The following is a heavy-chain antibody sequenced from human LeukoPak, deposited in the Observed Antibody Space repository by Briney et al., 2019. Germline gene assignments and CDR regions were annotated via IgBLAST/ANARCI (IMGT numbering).Heavy chain of an antibody. Sequence: SETLSLTCTVSGGSISSSSYYWGWIRQPPGKGLEWIGSIYYSGSTYYNPSLKSRVTISVDTSKNQFSLKLSSVTAADTAVYYCASHLTMVRGVIISAHNWFDPWGQGTLVTVSS. V-gene: IGHV4-39*01. D-gene: IGHD3-10*01. J-gene: IGHJ5*02. CDR1: GGSISSSSYY. CDR2: IYYSGST. CDR3: ASHLTMVRGVIISAHNWFDP.